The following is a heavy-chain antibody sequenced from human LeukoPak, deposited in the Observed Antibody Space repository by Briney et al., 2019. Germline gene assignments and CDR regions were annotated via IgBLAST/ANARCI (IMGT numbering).Heavy chain of an antibody. Sequence: PSKTLSLTCTVSGGSISSYYWSWIRQPPGKGLEWIGYIYYSGSTNYNPSLKSRVTISVDTSKNQFSLKLSSVTAADTAVYYCARTGYYDSSGYSYYYGMDVWGQGTTVTVSS. CDR3: ARTGYYDSSGYSYYYGMDV. CDR2: IYYSGST. CDR1: GGSISSYY. J-gene: IGHJ6*02. V-gene: IGHV4-59*01. D-gene: IGHD3-22*01.